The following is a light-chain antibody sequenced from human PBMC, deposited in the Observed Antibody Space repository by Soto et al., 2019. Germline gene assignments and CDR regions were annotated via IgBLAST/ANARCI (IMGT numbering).Light chain of an antibody. V-gene: IGKV3-20*01. CDR1: QSVSNNY. CDR2: GAS. CDR3: HQRQSWPRT. Sequence: EIVLTQSPCTLSLSPGERATLSCRASQSVSNNYLAWYQQKPGQAPSLLIYGASNRATGIPDRFSGSGSGTDFTLTISSLEPEDFAVYYCHQRQSWPRTFGQGTKVDI. J-gene: IGKJ1*01.